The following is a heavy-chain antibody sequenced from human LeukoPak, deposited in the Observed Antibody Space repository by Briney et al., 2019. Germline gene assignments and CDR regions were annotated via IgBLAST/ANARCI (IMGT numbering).Heavy chain of an antibody. CDR3: AELGITMIGGV. CDR1: GFTFSSYS. Sequence: GGSLRLSCAASGFTFSSYSMNWVCQAPGKGLEWVSSISSSSSYIYYADSVKGRFTISRDNAKNSLYLQMNSLRAEDTAVYYCAELGITMIGGVWGKGTTATISS. CDR2: ISSSSSYI. V-gene: IGHV3-21*01. D-gene: IGHD3-10*02. J-gene: IGHJ6*04.